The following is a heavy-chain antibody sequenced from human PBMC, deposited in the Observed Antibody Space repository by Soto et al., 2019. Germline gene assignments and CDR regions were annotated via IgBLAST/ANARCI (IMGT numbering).Heavy chain of an antibody. CDR2: AYYSGST. CDR1: GGSISHYY. D-gene: IGHD2-8*01. Sequence: TLSLTCTVSGGSISHYYWSWIRQSPGKGLEWIGYAYYSGSTDYNPSLKSRVTMSVDTSKNQVSLKLNSVTTADTAVYYCARDRSTYGGGGTGEVKENWFDPWGPGTLVTVSS. J-gene: IGHJ5*02. CDR3: ARDRSTYGGGGTGEVKENWFDP. V-gene: IGHV4-59*01.